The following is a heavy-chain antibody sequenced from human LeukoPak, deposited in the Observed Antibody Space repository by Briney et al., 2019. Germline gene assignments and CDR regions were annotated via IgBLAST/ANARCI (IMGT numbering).Heavy chain of an antibody. CDR2: MYYGGTT. CDR3: ARDAGPGRYYYYMDV. V-gene: IGHV4-39*07. D-gene: IGHD2-8*02. J-gene: IGHJ6*03. CDR1: GGSINSSDYY. Sequence: SETLSLTCTVSGGSINSSDYYWGWIRQPPGKGLEWIGNMYYGGTTFYNPSLKSRVTISIDTSKNQFSLKLNSVTAADTAVYYCARDAGPGRYYYYMDVWGKGTTVTVSS.